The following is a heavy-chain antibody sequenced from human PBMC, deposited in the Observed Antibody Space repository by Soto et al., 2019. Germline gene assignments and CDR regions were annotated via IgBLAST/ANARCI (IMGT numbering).Heavy chain of an antibody. CDR1: GYSFTSYW. Sequence: GESLKISCTGSGYSFTSYWIGWVRQMPGKGLEWMGIIYPGDSDTRYSPSFQGQVTISANKSISTAYLEWSSLKASDTAMYYCARTNQYCSGGSCDEYYYGMYVWGQGTTVTVSS. CDR3: ARTNQYCSGGSCDEYYYGMYV. V-gene: IGHV5-51*01. D-gene: IGHD2-15*01. J-gene: IGHJ6*02. CDR2: IYPGDSDT.